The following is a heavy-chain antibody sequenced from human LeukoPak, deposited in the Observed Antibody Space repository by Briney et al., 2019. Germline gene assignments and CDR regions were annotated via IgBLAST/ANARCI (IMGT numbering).Heavy chain of an antibody. CDR2: ISSSSSYI. CDR1: GFTFSSYS. Sequence: PGGSLRLSCAASGFTFSSYSMNWVRQAPGKGLEWVSSISSSSSYIYYADSVKGRFTISGDNAKNSLYLQMNSLRAEDTAVYYCARAGISGSHRGFDYWGQGTLVTVSS. D-gene: IGHD1-26*01. CDR3: ARAGISGSHRGFDY. V-gene: IGHV3-21*01. J-gene: IGHJ4*02.